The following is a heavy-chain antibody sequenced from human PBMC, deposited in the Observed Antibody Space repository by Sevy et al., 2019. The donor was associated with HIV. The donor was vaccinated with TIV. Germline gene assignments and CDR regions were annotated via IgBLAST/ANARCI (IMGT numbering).Heavy chain of an antibody. CDR2: ISSSSSYI. CDR1: GFTFSSYS. CDR3: ARVRGSGYFRAAFDI. V-gene: IGHV3-21*01. J-gene: IGHJ3*02. D-gene: IGHD3-22*01. Sequence: GGSLRLSCAASGFTFSSYSMNWVRQAPGKGLEWVSSISSSSSYIHYADSVKGRFTISRDNAKNSLYLQMNSLRAEDTAVYYCARVRGSGYFRAAFDIWGQRTMVTVSS.